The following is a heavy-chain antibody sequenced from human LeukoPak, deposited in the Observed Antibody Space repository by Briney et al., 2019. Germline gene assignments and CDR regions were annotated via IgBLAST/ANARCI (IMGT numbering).Heavy chain of an antibody. V-gene: IGHV1-69*01. J-gene: IGHJ6*03. D-gene: IGHD4-17*01. Sequence: SVKVSCKASGGTFSSYAISWVRQAPGQGLEWMGGIIPIFGTANYAQKFQGRVTITADESTSTAYMELSSLRSADTAVYYCARVTTVTLYYYMDVWGKGTTVTVSS. CDR3: ARVTTVTLYYYMDV. CDR2: IIPIFGTA. CDR1: GGTFSSYA.